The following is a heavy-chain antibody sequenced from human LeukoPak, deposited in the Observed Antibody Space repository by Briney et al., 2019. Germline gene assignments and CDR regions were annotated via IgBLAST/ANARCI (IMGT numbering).Heavy chain of an antibody. Sequence: GGSLRLSCAASGFTFSSYGMHWVRQAPGKGLEWVAVIWYDGSNKYYADSVKGRFTTSRDNSKNTLYLQMNSLRAEDTAVYYCARGRYDSSGYLDYWGQGTLVTVSS. CDR2: IWYDGSNK. CDR1: GFTFSSYG. D-gene: IGHD3-22*01. V-gene: IGHV3-33*01. CDR3: ARGRYDSSGYLDY. J-gene: IGHJ4*02.